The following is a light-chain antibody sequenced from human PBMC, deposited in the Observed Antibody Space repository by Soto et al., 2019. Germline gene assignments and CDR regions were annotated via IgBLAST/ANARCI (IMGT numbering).Light chain of an antibody. CDR2: DAS. J-gene: IGKJ4*01. Sequence: EIVLTQSPATLSLSPGERATLSCRSSQSVGSFLAWYQQKPGQAPRLLIFDASNRATGIPARFSGSGSGTYFTLTISSLKPEDFAVYYCRQRSNCHLTFRGGTKV. CDR1: QSVGSF. CDR3: RQRSNCHLT. V-gene: IGKV3-11*01.